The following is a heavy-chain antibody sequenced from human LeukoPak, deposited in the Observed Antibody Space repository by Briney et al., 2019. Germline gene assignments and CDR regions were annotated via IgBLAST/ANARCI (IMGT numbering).Heavy chain of an antibody. Sequence: ASVKVSCKASGYTFTSYDINWVRQATGQGLEWMGWMNPNSGNTGYAQKFQGRVTMTRNTSISTAYMEVSSLRSEDMAVYYCARARYESRIWPKSRYDYYYYMDVWGKGTTVTVSS. D-gene: IGHD3-3*01. CDR3: ARARYESRIWPKSRYDYYYYMDV. J-gene: IGHJ6*03. V-gene: IGHV1-8*01. CDR2: MNPNSGNT. CDR1: GYTFTSYD.